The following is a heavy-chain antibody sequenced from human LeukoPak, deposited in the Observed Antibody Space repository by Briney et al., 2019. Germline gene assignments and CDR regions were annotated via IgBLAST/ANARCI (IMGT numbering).Heavy chain of an antibody. D-gene: IGHD3-10*01. V-gene: IGHV3-21*01. J-gene: IGHJ5*02. Sequence: PGGSLRLSCAASGFTFSSYSMNWARQAPGKGLEWVSSISSSSSYIYYADSVKGRFTISRDNAKNSLYLQMNSLRAEDTAVYYCARMVRGTNWFDPWGQGTLVTVSS. CDR3: ARMVRGTNWFDP. CDR1: GFTFSSYS. CDR2: ISSSSSYI.